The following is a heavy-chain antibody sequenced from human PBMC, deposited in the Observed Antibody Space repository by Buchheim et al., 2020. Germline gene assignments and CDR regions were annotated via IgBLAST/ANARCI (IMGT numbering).Heavy chain of an antibody. CDR2: ISYDGSNK. J-gene: IGHJ4*02. CDR3: AKDKYSSSWYYFDS. Sequence: QVQVVESGGGVVQPGRSLRLSCAASGFTFSAHGMHWVRRAPGKGLEWVAVISYDGSNKYYADSVKGRFTISRDNSKNTRYLQMSSLRAEDTAVYYCAKDKYSSSWYYFDSWGQGTL. D-gene: IGHD6-13*01. CDR1: GFTFSAHG. V-gene: IGHV3-30*18.